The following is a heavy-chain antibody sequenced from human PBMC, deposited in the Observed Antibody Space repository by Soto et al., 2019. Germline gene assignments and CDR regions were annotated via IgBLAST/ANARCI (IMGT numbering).Heavy chain of an antibody. CDR2: ISYDGSDK. Sequence: PGGSLSLSCAASGFTFSSYAMHWVRQAPGKGQDLVALISYDGSDKDYTDSVKGRFTISRDNSRNTLFLQMNSLRAEDTAVYFCARDYYKYYDSSGYYRSPAYWGQGTLVTVSS. CDR1: GFTFSSYA. J-gene: IGHJ4*02. CDR3: ARDYYKYYDSSGYYRSPAY. D-gene: IGHD3-22*01. V-gene: IGHV3-30-3*01.